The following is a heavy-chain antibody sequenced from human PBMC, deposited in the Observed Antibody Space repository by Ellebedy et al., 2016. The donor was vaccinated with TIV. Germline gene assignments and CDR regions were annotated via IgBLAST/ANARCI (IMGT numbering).Heavy chain of an antibody. J-gene: IGHJ3*02. CDR3: AAVQYWEAVFDM. V-gene: IGHV3-74*01. Sequence: GESLKISCAASGFIFSGYWMHWVRQAPGKGLVWVSRINSDGSDTAYADSVRGRFTISRDNAKNTLYLQMNRRRAEDTAVYYCAAVQYWEAVFDMWGQGTMVTVSS. CDR1: GFIFSGYW. CDR2: INSDGSDT. D-gene: IGHD2-8*02.